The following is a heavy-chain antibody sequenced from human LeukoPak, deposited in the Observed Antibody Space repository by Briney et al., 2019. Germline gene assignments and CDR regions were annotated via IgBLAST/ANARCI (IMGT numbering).Heavy chain of an antibody. J-gene: IGHJ4*02. CDR1: GGSISSYY. CDR2: IYTSGST. D-gene: IGHD6-13*01. V-gene: IGHV4-4*07. CDR3: ARAPYSSSWWDTFDY. Sequence: PSETLSLTCTVSGGSISSYYWSWIEQPAGKGLEWIGRIYTSGSTNYNPSLKSRVTMSVDTSKNQFSLKLSSVTAADTAVYYCARAPYSSSWWDTFDYWGQGTLVTVSS.